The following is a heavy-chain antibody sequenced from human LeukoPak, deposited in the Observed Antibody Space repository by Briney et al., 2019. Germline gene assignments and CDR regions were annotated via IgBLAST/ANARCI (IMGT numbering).Heavy chain of an antibody. CDR1: GGSISSYY. V-gene: IGHV4-59*01. J-gene: IGHJ5*01. CDR3: ASNGPHYYDNSGYLYS. D-gene: IGHD3-22*01. Sequence: SETLSLTCTVSGGSISSYYWSWIRQPPGKGMEWIGNKDYTGGANYNPSLKSRFTILVDTSKNQLSLNLISVTAAYTAVYFCASNGPHYYDNSGYLYSSGHEALVTVSS. CDR2: KDYTGGA.